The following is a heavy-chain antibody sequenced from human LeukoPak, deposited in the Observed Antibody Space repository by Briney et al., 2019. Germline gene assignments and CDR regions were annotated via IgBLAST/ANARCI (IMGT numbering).Heavy chain of an antibody. CDR2: IYSSGST. Sequence: SETLSLTCTVSGGSLSTYYWSWLRQPPAKGLEWIGYIYSSGSTNYNPSLKSRVTMSVDTSKNQFSLKLNSVTAADTAVYYCARDLLGRGGSFDYWGQGTLVIVSS. CDR1: GGSLSTYY. V-gene: IGHV4-59*01. CDR3: ARDLLGRGGSFDY. D-gene: IGHD3-10*01. J-gene: IGHJ4*02.